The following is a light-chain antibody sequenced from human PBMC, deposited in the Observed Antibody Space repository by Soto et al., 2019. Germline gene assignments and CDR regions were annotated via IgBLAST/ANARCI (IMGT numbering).Light chain of an antibody. J-gene: IGKJ1*01. CDR1: QSINSN. CDR3: HQYGASPRT. Sequence: VLTQSPATLSLSPGETATLSCRASQSINSNLAWYQQKPGQAPRLFMFRASSRATGVPARFSGSGSETEFNLTISSLQSEDFAVYFCHQYGASPRTFGQGTKVEI. CDR2: RAS. V-gene: IGKV3-15*01.